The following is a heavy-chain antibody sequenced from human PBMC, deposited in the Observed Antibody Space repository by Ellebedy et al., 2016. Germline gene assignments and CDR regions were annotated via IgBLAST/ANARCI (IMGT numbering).Heavy chain of an antibody. Sequence: GESLKISXAASGLTFSKDWMHWVRQAPGKGLEWVSAISDTGITEYYADSVKGRFTISRDSSTNTLYLQMNSLRAEDTAVYYCAKDARDVLYYFDSWGQGIPVTVSS. CDR1: GLTFSKDW. J-gene: IGHJ4*02. CDR3: AKDARDVLYYFDS. D-gene: IGHD2-2*02. CDR2: ISDTGITE. V-gene: IGHV3-23*01.